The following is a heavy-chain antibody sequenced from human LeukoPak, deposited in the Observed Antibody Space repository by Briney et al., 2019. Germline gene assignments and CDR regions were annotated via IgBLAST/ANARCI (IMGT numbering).Heavy chain of an antibody. CDR1: GYTFTDYY. CDR2: INPNSGGT. CDR3: ARGRTPAGGRVLDDY. V-gene: IGHV1-2*02. D-gene: IGHD6-13*01. Sequence: GASVKVSCKASGYTFTDYYMHWVRQAPGQGLKWMGCINPNSGGTDYAQKSQGRVTMTRDTSISTAYMELSSLTSDDTAIYYCARGRTPAGGRVLDDYWGQGTLVTVSS. J-gene: IGHJ4*02.